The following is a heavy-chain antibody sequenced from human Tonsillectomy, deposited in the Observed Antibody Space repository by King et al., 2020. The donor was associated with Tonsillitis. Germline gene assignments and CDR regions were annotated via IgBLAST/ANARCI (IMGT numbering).Heavy chain of an antibody. CDR2: FGGSGGNT. CDR3: AKEGASWERDYFDL. V-gene: IGHV3-23*04. CDR1: GFTFANYA. J-gene: IGHJ2*01. D-gene: IGHD2-2*01. Sequence: VQLVESGGGLVQPGGSLRLSCAASGFTFANYAMSWVRQAPGKGLEWVSAFGGSGGNTFYADSVKGRFTISRDNSKNTLYLQMNSLRAEDTALYYCAKEGASWERDYFDLGGRGTLVTVSS.